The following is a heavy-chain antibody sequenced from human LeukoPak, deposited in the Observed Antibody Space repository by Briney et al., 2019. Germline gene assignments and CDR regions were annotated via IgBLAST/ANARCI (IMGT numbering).Heavy chain of an antibody. Sequence: PSETLSPTCAVSSYSISSGSYWGWIRQSPGKGLVWVGSIFHSGNSYYNPSLKNRLTMSVDTSKNQFSLKLTSVTAADTALYYCARVTYVDDMLYQYFDYWGQGILVTVFS. CDR1: SYSISSGSY. CDR3: ARVTYVDDMLYQYFDY. CDR2: IFHSGNS. D-gene: IGHD4-17*01. J-gene: IGHJ4*02. V-gene: IGHV4-38-2*01.